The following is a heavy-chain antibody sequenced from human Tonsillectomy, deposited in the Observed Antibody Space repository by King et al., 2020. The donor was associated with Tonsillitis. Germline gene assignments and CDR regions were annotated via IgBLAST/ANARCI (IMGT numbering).Heavy chain of an antibody. D-gene: IGHD2-2*02. CDR2: INHSGST. Sequence: QLVQPGAEVREPGASVKVSCKASGYTFTDYYVHWVRQAPGQGLEWIGQINHSGSTNYNPSLKSRVTISVDTSKNQFSLKLSSVTAADTAVYYCARYCSSTSCYTSSDAFDIWGQGTMVTVSS. CDR3: ARYCSSTSCYTSSDAFDI. V-gene: IGHV4-34*01. CDR1: GYTFTDYY. J-gene: IGHJ3*02.